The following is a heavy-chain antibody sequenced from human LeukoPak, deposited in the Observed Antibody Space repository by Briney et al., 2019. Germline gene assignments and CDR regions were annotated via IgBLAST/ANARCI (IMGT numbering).Heavy chain of an antibody. J-gene: IGHJ6*03. CDR1: GFTFSSYG. CDR3: AKTLGGGWLKWDYYYYMDV. V-gene: IGHV3-23*01. D-gene: IGHD6-19*01. CDR2: ISGSGGST. Sequence: GGSLRLSCAASGFTFSSYGMSWVRQAPGKGLEWVSAISGSGGSTYYADSVKGRFTISRDNSKNTLYLQMNSLRAEDTAVYYCAKTLGGGWLKWDYYYYMDVWGKGTTVTVSS.